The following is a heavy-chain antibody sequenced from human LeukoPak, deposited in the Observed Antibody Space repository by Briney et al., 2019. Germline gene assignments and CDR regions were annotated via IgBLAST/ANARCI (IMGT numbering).Heavy chain of an antibody. J-gene: IGHJ4*01. CDR2: SGGRTTGGT. V-gene: IGHV3-23*01. Sequence: GGSLRLSCAASGFNLRSYGMSWFRQAPGKGLEWVSNSGGRTTGGTSYASSARGRFTLSRDNSKKTVYLQMNSLTVDDTAIYYCARDNPYGASAYWGQEPWSPSPQ. CDR1: GFNLRSYG. D-gene: IGHD4/OR15-4a*01. CDR3: ARDNPYGASAY.